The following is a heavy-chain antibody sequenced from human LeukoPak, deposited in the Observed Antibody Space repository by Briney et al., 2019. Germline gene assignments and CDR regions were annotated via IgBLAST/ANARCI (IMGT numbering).Heavy chain of an antibody. Sequence: PGGSLRLSCAASGFTFSSYALHWVRQAPGKGLEWVAVISYDGSTKYYADSVKGRFTVSRDKSKNTLNLQMNSLRAEDTAIYYSARGRIVVLTATPFDIWGQGTMVTVSS. CDR3: ARGRIVVLTATPFDI. CDR1: GFTFSSYA. D-gene: IGHD2-21*02. J-gene: IGHJ3*02. V-gene: IGHV3-30*04. CDR2: ISYDGSTK.